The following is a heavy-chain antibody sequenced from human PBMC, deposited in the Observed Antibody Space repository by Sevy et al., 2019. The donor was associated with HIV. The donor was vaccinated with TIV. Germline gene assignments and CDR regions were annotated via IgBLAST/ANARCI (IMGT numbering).Heavy chain of an antibody. CDR3: TRDAGYSTGWYPSDY. J-gene: IGHJ4*02. CDR1: GFSVSTHA. D-gene: IGHD6-19*01. Sequence: GGSLRLSCAASGFSVSTHAMHWVRQAPGKGLEWVALLSYDGSSNYYADSVKGRLTISRDNSKNTLYLQMSSLRPDDTAVYYCTRDAGYSTGWYPSDYWGQGTLVTVSS. V-gene: IGHV3-30-3*01. CDR2: LSYDGSSN.